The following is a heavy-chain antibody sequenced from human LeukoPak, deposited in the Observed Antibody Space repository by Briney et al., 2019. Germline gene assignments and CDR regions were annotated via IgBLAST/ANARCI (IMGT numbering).Heavy chain of an antibody. CDR1: GYSISSGYY. Sequence: SETLSLTCIVSGYSISSGYYWGWIRQPPGKGLEWIGNIHHSGSAYYNPSLKSRVTISVDTSKNQLSLKVNSVTAADTAVYYCARVAAGIGFFQHWGQGTLVTVSS. V-gene: IGHV4-38-2*02. D-gene: IGHD6-13*01. J-gene: IGHJ1*01. CDR3: ARVAAGIGFFQH. CDR2: IHHSGSA.